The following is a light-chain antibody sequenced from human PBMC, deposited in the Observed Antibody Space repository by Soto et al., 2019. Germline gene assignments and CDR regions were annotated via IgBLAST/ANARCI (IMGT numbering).Light chain of an antibody. CDR2: DAS. V-gene: IGKV3-11*01. CDR3: QQRYNWPQT. Sequence: EVVLTQSPATLSLSPGERANLSCRTSQSVSRTLAWYQQKSGQAPRLLIYDASNRATGIPTRFSGSGSGTDFTLTISSLEPEDFAFYYCQQRYNWPQTFGQGTKLEIK. CDR1: QSVSRT. J-gene: IGKJ1*01.